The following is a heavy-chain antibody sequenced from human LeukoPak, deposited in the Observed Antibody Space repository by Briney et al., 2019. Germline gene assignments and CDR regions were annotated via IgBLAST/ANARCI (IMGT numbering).Heavy chain of an antibody. J-gene: IGHJ4*02. D-gene: IGHD3-16*02. CDR1: GFTFSDYY. CDR3: ARLSVWGSYRYGGKSYYFDY. Sequence: GSLRLSCAASGFTFSDYYMSWIRQPPGKGLEWIGEINHSGSTNYNPSLKSRVTISVDTSKNQFSLKLSSVTAADTAVYYCARLSVWGSYRYGGKSYYFDYWGQGTLVTVSS. CDR2: INHSGST. V-gene: IGHV4-34*01.